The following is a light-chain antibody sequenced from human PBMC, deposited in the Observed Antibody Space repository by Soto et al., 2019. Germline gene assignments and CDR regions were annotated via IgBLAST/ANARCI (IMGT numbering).Light chain of an antibody. CDR2: NVG. CDR1: SSDVGGYNY. CDR3: SSYTSSSTVV. J-gene: IGLJ2*01. Sequence: QSALTQPASMSGSPGQSITISCTGTSSDVGGYNYVSWYQQHPGKAPKLMISNVGDRPSGVSNRFSGSKSGNTASLTISGLQTEDEADYYCSSYTSSSTVVFGGGTKVTVL. V-gene: IGLV2-14*03.